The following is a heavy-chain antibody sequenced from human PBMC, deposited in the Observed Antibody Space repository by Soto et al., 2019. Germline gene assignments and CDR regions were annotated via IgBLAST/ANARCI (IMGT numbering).Heavy chain of an antibody. CDR3: ARDVGDVMSTIQGHGMDV. J-gene: IGHJ6*02. CDR2: QWFDGSNK. V-gene: IGHV3-33*01. D-gene: IGHD5-12*01. Sequence: QVQLVECGGAVVQPGRSLRLSCVGSGFTFSHYGMHWVRQAPGKGLEWVAVQWFDGSNKFHADSVKGRFTISRDNSQNTLYLQMDSLRAEDTAVYYCARDVGDVMSTIQGHGMDVWGQGTTVTVSS. CDR1: GFTFSHYG.